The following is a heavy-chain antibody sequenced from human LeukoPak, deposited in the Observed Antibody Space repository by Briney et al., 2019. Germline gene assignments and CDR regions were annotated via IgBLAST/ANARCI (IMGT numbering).Heavy chain of an antibody. CDR1: GYTFTNYG. J-gene: IGHJ1*01. Sequence: ASVKVSCKASGYTFTNYGITWVRQAPGQGLEWMGWMNPNSGNTGYAQKFQGRVTMTRNTSISTAYMELSSLRSEDTAVYYCARVRSSSWRREYFQHWGQGTLVTVSS. CDR2: MNPNSGNT. CDR3: ARVRSSSWRREYFQH. V-gene: IGHV1-8*01. D-gene: IGHD6-13*01.